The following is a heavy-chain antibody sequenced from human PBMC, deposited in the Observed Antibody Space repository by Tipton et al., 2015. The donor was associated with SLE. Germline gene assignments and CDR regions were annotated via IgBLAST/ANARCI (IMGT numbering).Heavy chain of an antibody. J-gene: IGHJ6*02. CDR3: ARALAMDV. Sequence: SLRLSCAASGFTFDDYAMHWVRQAPGKGLEWVSGISWNSGSIGYADSVKGRFTISRDNAKNSLYLQMNSLRAEDTALYYCARALAMDVWGQGTTVTVSS. CDR2: ISWNSGSI. V-gene: IGHV3-9*01. CDR1: GFTFDDYA.